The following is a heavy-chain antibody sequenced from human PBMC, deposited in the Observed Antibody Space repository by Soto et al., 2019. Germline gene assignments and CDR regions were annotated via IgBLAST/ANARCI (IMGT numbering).Heavy chain of an antibody. CDR3: ARAPKDRVVVVAATHYFDE. CDR2: IIPIFGTA. Sequence: YSVQVSCKASGGTFSSYAISWVRQAPGQGLEWMGGIIPIFGTANYAQKFQGRVTITADESTSTAYMELSSLRSEDTAVYYCARAPKDRVVVVAATHYFDEWGQGTLVTV. CDR1: GGTFSSYA. V-gene: IGHV1-69*13. J-gene: IGHJ4*02. D-gene: IGHD2-15*01.